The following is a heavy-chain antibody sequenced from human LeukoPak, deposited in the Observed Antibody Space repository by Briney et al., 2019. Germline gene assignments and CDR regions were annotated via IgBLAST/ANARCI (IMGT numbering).Heavy chain of an antibody. V-gene: IGHV4-34*01. J-gene: IGHJ4*02. D-gene: IGHD1-26*01. Sequence: SSETLSLTCAVYGGSFSGYYWSWIRQPPGKGLEWIGEINHSGSTNYNPSLKSRVTISVDTSKNQFSLKLSSVTAADTAVYYCARGLTKVGATVNFDYWGQGTLVIVSS. CDR2: INHSGST. CDR3: ARGLTKVGATVNFDY. CDR1: GGSFSGYY.